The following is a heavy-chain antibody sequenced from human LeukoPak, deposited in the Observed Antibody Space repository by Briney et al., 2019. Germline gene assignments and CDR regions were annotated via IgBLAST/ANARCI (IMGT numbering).Heavy chain of an antibody. Sequence: SETLSLTCIVSGGSISSYYWSWIRQPPGKGLEWIGYIYYSGSTNYNPSLKSRVTISVDTSKNQFSLKLSSVTAADTAVYYCARDLDPYSPPTYWGQGTLVTVSS. J-gene: IGHJ4*02. CDR1: GGSISSYY. D-gene: IGHD3/OR15-3a*01. CDR2: IYYSGST. V-gene: IGHV4-59*01. CDR3: ARDLDPYSPPTY.